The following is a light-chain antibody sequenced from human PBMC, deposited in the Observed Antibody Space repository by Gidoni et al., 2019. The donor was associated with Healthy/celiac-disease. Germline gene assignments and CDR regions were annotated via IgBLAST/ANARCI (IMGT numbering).Light chain of an antibody. V-gene: IGKV3-11*01. J-gene: IGKJ4*01. Sequence: EIVLTQSPATLSLSPGERATLPCRASQSVSSYLAWYQQKPGQAPRLLTYDASNRATGIPGRFSGSGSGTDFTLTISSLEPEDFAVDYCQQRSNWPTLTFGGGTKVEIK. CDR2: DAS. CDR1: QSVSSY. CDR3: QQRSNWPTLT.